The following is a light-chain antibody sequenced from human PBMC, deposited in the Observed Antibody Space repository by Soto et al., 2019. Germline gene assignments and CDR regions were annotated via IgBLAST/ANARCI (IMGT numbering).Light chain of an antibody. V-gene: IGKV3-20*01. J-gene: IGKJ2*01. CDR2: ATS. CDR1: QSVSSSY. Sequence: ENGMTQSPGTLSLSSGERATLSCRASQSVSSSYLAWYQQKPGQAPRLLVYATSSRATGIPDRFSGSGSGTDFTLTISRLEPEDFAVYYCQQYGSSSFTFGQGTKVDIK. CDR3: QQYGSSSFT.